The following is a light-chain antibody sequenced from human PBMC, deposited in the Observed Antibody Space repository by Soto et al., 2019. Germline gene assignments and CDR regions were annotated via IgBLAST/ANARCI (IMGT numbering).Light chain of an antibody. CDR2: STS. CDR3: AAWDDRLDVYV. Sequence: QAVVTQPPSASGTPGQIVAISCSGSSSNIGSNTVTWYQQLPGTAPKLLIYSTSQRSSGVPGRFSGSKSGASASLSISGLQSEDEADYYWAAWDDRLDVYVFGTGTKLTVL. V-gene: IGLV1-44*01. CDR1: SSNIGSNT. J-gene: IGLJ1*01.